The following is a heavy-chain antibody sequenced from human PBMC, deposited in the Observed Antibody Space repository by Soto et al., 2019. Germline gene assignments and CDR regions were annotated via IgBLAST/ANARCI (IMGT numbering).Heavy chain of an antibody. J-gene: IGHJ4*02. V-gene: IGHV3-53*01. Sequence: GGSLRLSCEVSGFSVTANYMSWVRQAPGKGLEWVSVIYSGGSTYYIDSVKGRFSISRDISKNTLYLQMNSLRAEDTAVYYCARRYGGNFDYWGQGTLVTVSS. CDR1: GFSVTANY. CDR2: IYSGGST. CDR3: ARRYGGNFDY. D-gene: IGHD3-16*01.